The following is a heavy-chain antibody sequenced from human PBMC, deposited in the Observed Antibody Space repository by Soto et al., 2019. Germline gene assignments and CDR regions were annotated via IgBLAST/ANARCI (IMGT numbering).Heavy chain of an antibody. J-gene: IGHJ4*02. CDR3: ATDGGR. CDR2: IKSKTAGGAI. CDR1: GFTFTDAW. Sequence: EVQLVESGGGLVQPGGSLRLSCAASGFTFTDAWMNWVRQAPGKGLEWVGRIKSKTAGGAIDYTTPVEGRVTISRDDSENTLYLQMTSLKTEDTAVYYCATDGGRWGQGTLVTVSS. V-gene: IGHV3-15*07.